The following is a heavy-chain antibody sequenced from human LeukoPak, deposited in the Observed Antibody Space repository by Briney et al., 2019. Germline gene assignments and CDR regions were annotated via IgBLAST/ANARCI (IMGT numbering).Heavy chain of an antibody. D-gene: IGHD5-12*01. V-gene: IGHV3-49*04. CDR3: TSDSGYEGDYYYYMDV. Sequence: GGSLRLSCTASGFTFGDYAMSWVRQAPGKGLEWGGFIRSKAYGGTTEYAASVKGRFTISRDDSKSIAYLQMNSLKTEDTAVYYCTSDSGYEGDYYYYMDVWGKGTTVTVSS. J-gene: IGHJ6*03. CDR1: GFTFGDYA. CDR2: IRSKAYGGTT.